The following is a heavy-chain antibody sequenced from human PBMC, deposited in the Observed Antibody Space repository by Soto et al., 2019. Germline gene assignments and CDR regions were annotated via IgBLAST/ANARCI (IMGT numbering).Heavy chain of an antibody. J-gene: IGHJ6*02. V-gene: IGHV3-23*01. CDR3: AKGSSSGWAYYYYGMDV. CDR1: GFTFSSYA. Sequence: EVQLLESGGGLVQPGGSLRLSCAASGFTFSSYAMSWVRQAPGKGLGWVSAISGSVVSTYYADSVKGRFTISRDNSKKTLYLQMNSLRAEDTAVYYCAKGSSSGWAYYYYGMDVWGQGTTVTVSS. D-gene: IGHD3-22*01. CDR2: ISGSVVST.